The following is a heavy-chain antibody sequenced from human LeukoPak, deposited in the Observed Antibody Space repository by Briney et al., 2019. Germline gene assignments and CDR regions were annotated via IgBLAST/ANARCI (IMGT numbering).Heavy chain of an antibody. Sequence: ASVKVSCKASGYTFTGYYMHWVRQAPGQGLEWMGWINPNSGGTNYAQKFQGRVTMTRDTSISTAYMELSRLRSDDTAVYYCARALVTLGFLRHDAFDIWGQGTMVTVSS. D-gene: IGHD4-23*01. J-gene: IGHJ3*02. CDR3: ARALVTLGFLRHDAFDI. CDR2: INPNSGGT. V-gene: IGHV1-2*02. CDR1: GYTFTGYY.